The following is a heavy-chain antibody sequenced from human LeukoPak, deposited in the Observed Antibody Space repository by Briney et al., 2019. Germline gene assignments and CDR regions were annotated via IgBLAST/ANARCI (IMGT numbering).Heavy chain of an antibody. J-gene: IGHJ4*02. V-gene: IGHV4-30-4*01. D-gene: IGHD3-10*01. CDR2: IYYSGST. CDR3: ARGSNYYGSGSRLY. Sequence: PSETLSLTCTVSGXSISSGDDYWSWIRQPPGKGLEWIGYIYYSGSTYYNPSLKSRVTISVDTSKNQFSLKLSSVTAADTAVYYCARGSNYYGSGSRLYWGQGTLVTVSS. CDR1: GXSISSGDDY.